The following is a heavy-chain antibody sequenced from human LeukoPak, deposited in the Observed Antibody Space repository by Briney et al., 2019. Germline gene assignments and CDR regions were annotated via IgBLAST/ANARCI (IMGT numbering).Heavy chain of an antibody. Sequence: GGSLRLSCAASGFTFDDYAMHWVRQAPGKGLEWVSGISWNSGSIGYADSVKGRFTISRDNAKNSLYLQMNSLRAEDTAVYYCARDGREDYGGNEMGLDYWGQGTLVTVSS. D-gene: IGHD4-23*01. CDR1: GFTFDDYA. V-gene: IGHV3-9*01. CDR3: ARDGREDYGGNEMGLDY. CDR2: ISWNSGSI. J-gene: IGHJ4*02.